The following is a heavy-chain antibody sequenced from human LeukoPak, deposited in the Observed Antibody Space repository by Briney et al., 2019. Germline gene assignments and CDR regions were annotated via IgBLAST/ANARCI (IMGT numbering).Heavy chain of an antibody. CDR3: ARDNRDIVVVVAARNNWFDP. V-gene: IGHV3-7*05. D-gene: IGHD2-15*01. Sequence: GGSLRLSCAASGFTFSSYWMSWVRQAPGKGLEWVANIKQDGSEKYYVDSVKGRFTISRDNAKNSLYLQVNSLRAEDTAVYYCARDNRDIVVVVAARNNWFDPWGQGTLVTVSS. J-gene: IGHJ5*02. CDR2: IKQDGSEK. CDR1: GFTFSSYW.